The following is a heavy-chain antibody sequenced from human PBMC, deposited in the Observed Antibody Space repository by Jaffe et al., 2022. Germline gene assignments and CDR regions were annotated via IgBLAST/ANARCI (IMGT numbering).Heavy chain of an antibody. V-gene: IGHV1-2*06. J-gene: IGHJ3*02. Sequence: QVQLVQSGAEVKKPGASVKVSCKASGYTFTGYYMHWVRQAPGQGLEWMGRINPNSGGTNYAQKFQGRVTMTRDTSISTAYMELSRLRSDDTAVYYCARDRRVVPAARGFGAFDIWGQGTMVTVSS. D-gene: IGHD2-2*01. CDR1: GYTFTGYY. CDR2: INPNSGGT. CDR3: ARDRRVVPAARGFGAFDI.